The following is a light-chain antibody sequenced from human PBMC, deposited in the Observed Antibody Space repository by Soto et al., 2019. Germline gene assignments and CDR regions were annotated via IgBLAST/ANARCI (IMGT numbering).Light chain of an antibody. CDR1: QSISSY. CDR2: AAS. Sequence: DIQMTQPPSSLSASVGDRVTITCRAIQSISSYLNWYQQKPGKAPKLLIYAASSLQSGVPSRFSGSGSRTHFTLSITMLQPEDFATYYCKPSYSTLLITFGPGKRLELK. CDR3: KPSYSTLLIT. J-gene: IGKJ5*01. V-gene: IGKV1-39*01.